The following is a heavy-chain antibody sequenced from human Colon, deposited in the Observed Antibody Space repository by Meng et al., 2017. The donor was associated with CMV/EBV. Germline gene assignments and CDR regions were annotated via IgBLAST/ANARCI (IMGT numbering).Heavy chain of an antibody. V-gene: IGHV3-23*01. CDR2: ITDSGGYA. J-gene: IGHJ4*02. CDR3: VKDGGWLATY. CDR1: GFTFSSFA. Sequence: HLFGLVGALVTPGGSLRFSCASVGFTFSSFAMSCVRQAPGKGPEWVSFITDSGGYADYIDSVKGRFTISRDNSKNTVYLQINSLRAEDTAVYYCVKDGGWLATYWGQGTLVTVSS. D-gene: IGHD6-19*01.